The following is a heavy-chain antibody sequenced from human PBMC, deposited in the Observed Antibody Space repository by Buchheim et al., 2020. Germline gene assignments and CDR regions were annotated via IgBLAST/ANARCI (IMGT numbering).Heavy chain of an antibody. Sequence: EVQVVESGGGLVQPGGSLRLSCAASGFTFNSYAMTWVRQAPGKGLEWVSTIFNTAGGTYYADSVKGRFTISRDNSQNMVYLQMNTLGAEDTALYYCARRMTFGATPGLDPWGQGTL. CDR3: ARRMTFGATPGLDP. D-gene: IGHD3/OR15-3a*01. V-gene: IGHV3-23*04. J-gene: IGHJ5*02. CDR2: IFNTAGGT. CDR1: GFTFNSYA.